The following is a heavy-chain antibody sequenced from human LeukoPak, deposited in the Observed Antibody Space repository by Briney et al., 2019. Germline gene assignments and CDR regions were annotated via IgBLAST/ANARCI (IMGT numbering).Heavy chain of an antibody. V-gene: IGHV1-69*01. CDR3: AITKHDYGDYYFDY. D-gene: IGHD4-17*01. Sequence: KVSCKASGGTFISYAISWVRQAPGQGLEWMGGIIPIFGTATYAQKFQGRVTITADESTSTAYMELSSLRSEDTAVYYCAITKHDYGDYYFDYWGQGTLVTVSS. CDR1: GGTFISYA. CDR2: IIPIFGTA. J-gene: IGHJ4*02.